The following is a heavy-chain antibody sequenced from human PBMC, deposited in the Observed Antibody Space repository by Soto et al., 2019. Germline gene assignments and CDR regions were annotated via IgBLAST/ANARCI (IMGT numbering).Heavy chain of an antibody. Sequence: QVQLAQSGAEVKKPGSSVKVSCKASGGTFSSYAISWVRQAPGQGLEWMGGIIPIFGTANYAQKFQGRVTITADKSTSTAYMELSSLRSEDTAVYYCARDTAARGYYYYGMDVWGQGTTVTVSS. CDR3: ARDTAARGYYYYGMDV. J-gene: IGHJ6*02. D-gene: IGHD6-6*01. CDR1: GGTFSSYA. CDR2: IIPIFGTA. V-gene: IGHV1-69*06.